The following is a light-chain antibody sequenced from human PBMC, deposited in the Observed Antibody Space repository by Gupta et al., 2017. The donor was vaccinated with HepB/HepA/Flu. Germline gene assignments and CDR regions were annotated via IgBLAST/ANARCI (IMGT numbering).Light chain of an antibody. CDR1: SSDVGGYNY. J-gene: IGLJ1*01. V-gene: IGLV2-14*01. Sequence: QSAPTQTASLFGSPGQSVNISFTGTSSDVGGYNYVSWYQQHPGKAPKLMIHDVNNRPSGVSNRFSGSKSGNTASLTISGLQAEDEADYYCSSYTSTSTLYVFGIGTKVTVL. CDR3: SSYTSTSTLYV. CDR2: DVN.